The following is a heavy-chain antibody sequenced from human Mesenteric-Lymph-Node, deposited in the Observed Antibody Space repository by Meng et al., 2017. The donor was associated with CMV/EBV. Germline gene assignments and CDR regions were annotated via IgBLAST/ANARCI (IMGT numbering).Heavy chain of an antibody. CDR1: GFTFNNYA. Sequence: GESLKISCAASGFTFNNYAMTWVRQPPGKGLEWVSVIHSGGDSTYYADSVKGRFTISRDNSKNTLNLQMNSLRAEDTAIYYCAKAYGSGKSFFDYWGQGTLVTASS. CDR2: IHSGGDST. J-gene: IGHJ4*02. D-gene: IGHD3-10*01. CDR3: AKAYGSGKSFFDY. V-gene: IGHV3-23*03.